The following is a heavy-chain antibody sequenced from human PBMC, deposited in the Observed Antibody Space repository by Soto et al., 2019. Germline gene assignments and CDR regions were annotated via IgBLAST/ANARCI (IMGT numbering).Heavy chain of an antibody. D-gene: IGHD6-13*01. CDR1: GGSISSYY. J-gene: IGHJ5*02. Sequence: SETLSLTCTVSGGSISSYYWSWIRQPPGKGLEWIGYIYYSGSTNYNPSLKSRVAISVDTSKNQFSLKLSSVTAADTAVYYCAREVGSSWTEKRIWFDPWGQGTLVTVSS. V-gene: IGHV4-59*01. CDR3: AREVGSSWTEKRIWFDP. CDR2: IYYSGST.